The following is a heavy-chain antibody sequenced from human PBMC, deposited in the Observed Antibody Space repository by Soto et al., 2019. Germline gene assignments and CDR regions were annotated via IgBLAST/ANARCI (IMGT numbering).Heavy chain of an antibody. J-gene: IGHJ6*02. CDR2: IIPIFGTA. CDR1: GGTFSSYA. V-gene: IGHV1-69*12. D-gene: IGHD2-2*01. Sequence: QVQLVQSGAEVKKPGSSVNVACKASGGTFSSYAISWVRQAPGQGLEWMGGIIPIFGTANYAQKFQGRVTITADESTSTAYMELSSLRSEDTAVYYCAQGYCISTSCYGEWGYYYYGMDVWGQGTTVTVSS. CDR3: AQGYCISTSCYGEWGYYYYGMDV.